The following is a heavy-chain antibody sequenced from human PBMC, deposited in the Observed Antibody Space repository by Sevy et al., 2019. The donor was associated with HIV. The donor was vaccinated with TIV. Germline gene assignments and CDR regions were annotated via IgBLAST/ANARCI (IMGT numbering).Heavy chain of an antibody. Sequence: GESLKISCEGSGYSFTSHWIGWVRHMPGKGLEWMGLIYPDDSETKYSPPFQGQVTFSADKSISTAYLQWRGLKASDTAMYYCATSRSGYFDSSGYYIYWGQGTMVTVSS. CDR2: IYPDDSET. D-gene: IGHD3-22*01. CDR3: ATSRSGYFDSSGYYIY. CDR1: GYSFTSHW. V-gene: IGHV5-51*01. J-gene: IGHJ4*02.